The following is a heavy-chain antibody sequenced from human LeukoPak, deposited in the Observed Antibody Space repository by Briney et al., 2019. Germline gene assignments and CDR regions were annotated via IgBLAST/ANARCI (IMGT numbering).Heavy chain of an antibody. Sequence: PETLSLTCTVSGGSISSYYWSWIRQPPGKGLEWIGYIYYSGSTNYNPSLKSRVTISVDTTKNQFSLKLSSVTAADTAVYYCARSDSSGYYPNLFDYWGQGTLVTVSS. CDR1: GGSISSYY. CDR3: ARSDSSGYYPNLFDY. V-gene: IGHV4-59*08. D-gene: IGHD3-22*01. J-gene: IGHJ4*02. CDR2: IYYSGST.